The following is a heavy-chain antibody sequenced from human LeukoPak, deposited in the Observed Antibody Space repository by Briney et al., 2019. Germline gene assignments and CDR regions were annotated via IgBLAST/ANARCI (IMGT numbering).Heavy chain of an antibody. Sequence: PSETLSLTCTVSGGSISSGSYYWSWIRQPAGKGLEWIGRIYTSGSTNYNPSLKSRVTISVDTSKNQFSLKLSSVTAADTAVYYCARGGYSSSWYRGAYYLYYMDVWGKGTTVTVSS. CDR1: GGSISSGSYY. D-gene: IGHD6-13*01. J-gene: IGHJ6*03. CDR2: IYTSGST. CDR3: ARGGYSSSWYRGAYYLYYMDV. V-gene: IGHV4-61*02.